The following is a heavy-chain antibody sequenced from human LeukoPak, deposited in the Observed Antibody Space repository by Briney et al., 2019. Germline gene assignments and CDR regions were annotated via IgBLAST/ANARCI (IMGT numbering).Heavy chain of an antibody. D-gene: IGHD1-26*01. CDR3: ARDGALSRGQSDY. CDR2: INPSGGST. J-gene: IGHJ4*02. Sequence: ASVKVSCKASGYTFTTYGMNWVRQAPGQGLEWMGIINPSGGSTSYAQKFQGRVTMTRDMSTSTVYMELSSLRSEDTAVYYCARDGALSRGQSDYWGQGTLVTVSS. V-gene: IGHV1-46*01. CDR1: GYTFTTYG.